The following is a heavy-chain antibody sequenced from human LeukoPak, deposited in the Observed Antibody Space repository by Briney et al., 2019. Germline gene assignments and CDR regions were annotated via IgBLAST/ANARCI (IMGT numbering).Heavy chain of an antibody. CDR2: ISAYNGNT. J-gene: IGHJ4*02. CDR3: AREIGITMIVAD. V-gene: IGHV1-18*01. Sequence: ASVMVSCKASGYTFTSYGISWVRQAPGQGLEWMGWISAYNGNTNYAQKFQGRVTMTTDTSTSTAYMELRSLRSDDTAVYYCAREIGITMIVADWGQGTLVTVSS. CDR1: GYTFTSYG. D-gene: IGHD3-22*01.